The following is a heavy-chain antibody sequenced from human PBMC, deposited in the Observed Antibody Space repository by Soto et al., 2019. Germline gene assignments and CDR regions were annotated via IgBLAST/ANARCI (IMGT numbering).Heavy chain of an antibody. V-gene: IGHV4-59*08. J-gene: IGHJ4*02. CDR3: ARSNTRYSSPDY. CDR2: FYFST. D-gene: IGHD3-22*01. CDR1: GDSINKYQ. Sequence: QVQLQESGPGLMKPSETLSLTCTVSGDSINKYQWSWVRQPPGKGLEWIGCFYFSTNYNPALNSRVTISVDRSKNHFSLKLTSVTAADTAVYFCARSNTRYSSPDYWGQGTLVTVSS.